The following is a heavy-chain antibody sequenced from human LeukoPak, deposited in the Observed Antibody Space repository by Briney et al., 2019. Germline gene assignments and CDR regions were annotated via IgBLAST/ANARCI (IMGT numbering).Heavy chain of an antibody. V-gene: IGHV3-30*04. CDR1: GFTFSSYV. D-gene: IGHD3/OR15-3a*01. CDR3: ARPTWTNYMDV. Sequence: GGSLRLSCAASGFTFSSYVMHWVRQAPGKGLEWVAIISYDGSNEYYADSVKGRFTISRDNAKNSVSLQMNSLRAEDTAVYFCARPTWTNYMDVWGKGTAVTISS. CDR2: ISYDGSNE. J-gene: IGHJ6*03.